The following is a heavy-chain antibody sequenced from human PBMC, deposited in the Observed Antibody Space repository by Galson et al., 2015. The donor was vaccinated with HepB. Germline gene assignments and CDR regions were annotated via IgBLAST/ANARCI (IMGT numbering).Heavy chain of an antibody. CDR1: GFTFNSYA. Sequence: SLRLSCAASGFTFNSYAMHWVRQAPGKGLEYASAISSTGGSTYYANSVKGRFTISRDNSKNTLYLQMGSLRAEDMAVYYCVRDPLGLRFLDCWGQGTLVTVSS. J-gene: IGHJ4*02. D-gene: IGHD3-3*01. V-gene: IGHV3-64*01. CDR3: VRDPLGLRFLDC. CDR2: ISSTGGST.